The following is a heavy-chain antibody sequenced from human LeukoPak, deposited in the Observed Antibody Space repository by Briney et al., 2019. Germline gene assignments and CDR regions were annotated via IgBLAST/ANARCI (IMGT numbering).Heavy chain of an antibody. Sequence: PGGSLRLSCAASGFTFGNYAMSWVRQAPGKGLEWVSTISVSGGSTYYADSVEGRFTISRDNSKNTLYLQMNSLRAEDTAVYYCAKSKIYYDSSPFDYWGQGTLVTVSS. CDR3: AKSKIYYDSSPFDY. D-gene: IGHD3-22*01. J-gene: IGHJ4*02. V-gene: IGHV3-23*01. CDR1: GFTFGNYA. CDR2: ISVSGGST.